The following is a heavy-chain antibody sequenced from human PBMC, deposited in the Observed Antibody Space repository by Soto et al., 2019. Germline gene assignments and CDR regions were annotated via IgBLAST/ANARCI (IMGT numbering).Heavy chain of an antibody. CDR2: ISAYNGDT. V-gene: IGHV1-18*04. J-gene: IGHJ4*02. D-gene: IGHD2-2*01. Sequence: IACKAPCHTLRSYCIGWALHATGQGLEWGRWISAYNGDTHYAPNLQDRITLTTETSKDTAYIELRSLRLVDTAVYYCARVGTRYDESSCFVRFCWGQGSTVAVSS. CDR1: CHTLRSYC. CDR3: ARVGTRYDESSCFVRFC.